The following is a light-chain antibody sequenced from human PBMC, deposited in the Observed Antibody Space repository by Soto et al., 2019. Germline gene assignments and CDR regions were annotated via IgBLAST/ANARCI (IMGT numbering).Light chain of an antibody. V-gene: IGLV2-14*01. J-gene: IGLJ2*01. CDR2: DVS. CDR3: NSYTSSSALVV. CDR1: SSDVGGYNY. Sequence: QSALTQPDSVSGSPGQSITISCTGTSSDVGGYNYVSWYQQHPGKAPQLMIYDVSNRPSGVTNRFSGSKSGNTASLTISGLQAEDGADYYCNSYTSSSALVVFGGGTKGTVL.